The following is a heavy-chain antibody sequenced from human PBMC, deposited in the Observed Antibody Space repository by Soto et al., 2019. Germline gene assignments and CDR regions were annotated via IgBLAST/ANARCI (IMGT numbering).Heavy chain of an antibody. V-gene: IGHV1-18*04. J-gene: IGHJ4*02. CDR1: GYTFTSYG. D-gene: IGHD6-13*01. CDR3: ARVLGQLQQQLAPDY. CDR2: ISAYNGNT. Sequence: GASVKASCKASGYTFTSYGISWVRQAPGQGLEWMGWISAYNGNTNYAQKLQGRVTMTTDTSTSTAYMELRSLRSDDTAVYYCARVLGQLQQQLAPDYWGQGTLVTVSS.